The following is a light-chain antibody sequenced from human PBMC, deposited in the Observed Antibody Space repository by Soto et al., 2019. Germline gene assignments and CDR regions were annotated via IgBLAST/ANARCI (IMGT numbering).Light chain of an antibody. J-gene: IGKJ1*01. CDR2: TTS. CDR3: QQSYTTPWT. V-gene: IGKV1-39*01. Sequence: DIQMTQSPSSLSASVGDRVTITCRASQSISYYLNWYQQKPGRAPRLLIYTTSSLQSGVPSKFSGSASGTDFTLTISSLQPEDFATYYFQQSYTTPWTFGQGTKVEIK. CDR1: QSISYY.